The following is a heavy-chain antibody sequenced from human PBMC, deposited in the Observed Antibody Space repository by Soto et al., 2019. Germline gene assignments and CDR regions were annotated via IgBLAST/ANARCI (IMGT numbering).Heavy chain of an antibody. Sequence: SVKVSCKASGGTFSSYAISWVRQAPGQGLEWMGGIIPIFGTANYAQKFQGRVTITADKSTSTAYMELSSLRSEDTAVYYCARDSADITIFGRGWFDPWGQGTLVTVSS. D-gene: IGHD3-3*01. J-gene: IGHJ5*02. CDR3: ARDSADITIFGRGWFDP. CDR1: GGTFSSYA. V-gene: IGHV1-69*06. CDR2: IIPIFGTA.